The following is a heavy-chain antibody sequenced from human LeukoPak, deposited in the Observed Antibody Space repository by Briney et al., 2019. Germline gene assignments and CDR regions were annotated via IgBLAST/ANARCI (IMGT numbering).Heavy chain of an antibody. J-gene: IGHJ5*02. CDR3: ARAVVRGVYWFDP. Sequence: ASVKVSCKASGGTFCSYTISWVRQAPGQGLEWVGRIIPILGIANYAQKFQGRVTITADKSTSTAYMELSSLRSEDTAVYYCARAVVRGVYWFDPWGQGTLVTVSS. V-gene: IGHV1-69*02. CDR1: GGTFCSYT. D-gene: IGHD3-10*01. CDR2: IIPILGIA.